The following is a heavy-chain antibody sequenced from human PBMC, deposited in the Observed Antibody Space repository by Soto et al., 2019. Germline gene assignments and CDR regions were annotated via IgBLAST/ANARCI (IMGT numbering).Heavy chain of an antibody. CDR1: GYTLTELS. J-gene: IGHJ3*02. CDR2: FDPEDGET. Sequence: ASVKVSCKVSGYTLTELSMHWVRQAPGKGLEWMGGFDPEDGETIYAQKFQGGVTMTEDTSTDTAYMELSSLRSEDTAVYYCATAQHKEDAFDIWGQGTMVTVSS. CDR3: ATAQHKEDAFDI. V-gene: IGHV1-24*01.